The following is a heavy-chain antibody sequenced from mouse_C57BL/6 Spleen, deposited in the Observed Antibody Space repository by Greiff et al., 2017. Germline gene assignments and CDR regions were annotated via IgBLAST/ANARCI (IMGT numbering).Heavy chain of an antibody. Sequence: VHLVESGPGLVQPSQSLSITCTVSGFSLTSYGVHWVRQSPGKGLEWLGVIWSGGSSDYNAAYMSRLSITEDNSTSQVFFQLNSLQADDAAVYYCAKYDDSYYAMDYWGQGTSVTVSS. CDR1: GFSLTSYG. D-gene: IGHD2-3*01. V-gene: IGHV2-5*01. CDR3: AKYDDSYYAMDY. J-gene: IGHJ4*01. CDR2: IWSGGSS.